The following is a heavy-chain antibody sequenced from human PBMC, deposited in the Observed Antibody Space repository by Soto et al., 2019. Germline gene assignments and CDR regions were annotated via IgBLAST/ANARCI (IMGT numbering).Heavy chain of an antibody. CDR1: GFTFSSHA. V-gene: IGHV3-23*01. CDR3: ARDPVFGRLIVDY. CDR2: ISGSGGKT. J-gene: IGHJ4*02. Sequence: GGSLRLSCAASGFTFSSHALSWVRQAPGKGLEWISAISGSGGKTYYADSLKGRFTISRDNSKNTLYLQMNSLRAEDTAVYYCARDPVFGRLIVDYRGQGSLVTGSS. D-gene: IGHD3-16*02.